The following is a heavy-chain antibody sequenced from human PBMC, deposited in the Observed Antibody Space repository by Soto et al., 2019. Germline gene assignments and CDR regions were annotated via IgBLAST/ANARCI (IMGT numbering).Heavy chain of an antibody. CDR2: VYYSEST. D-gene: IGHD3-22*01. CDR1: GGSVSSGSFY. Sequence: SETLSLTCTVSGGSVSSGSFYWTWIRPPTGKGLEWIGCVYYSESTNYNPSLKSRVTISVDTSKNQFSLKLSSVTAANTAVYYSARASYYYDRSGYTYFDFWGQGALVTVSS. CDR3: ARASYYYDRSGYTYFDF. V-gene: IGHV4-61*01. J-gene: IGHJ4*02.